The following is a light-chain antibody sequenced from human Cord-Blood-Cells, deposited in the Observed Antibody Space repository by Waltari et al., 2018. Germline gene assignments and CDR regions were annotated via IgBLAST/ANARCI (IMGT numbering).Light chain of an antibody. J-gene: IGLJ3*02. V-gene: IGLV2-14*01. CDR2: DVS. CDR3: SSYTSSSTWV. Sequence: QSALTQPASVSGSPGQSITISCTGTSSDVGGYNYVSWYEQHPGKAPKLMIYDVSKRPSGVSNRFSGSKSGNTASLTISGLQAKDEADYYCSSYTSSSTWVFGGGTKLTVL. CDR1: SSDVGGYNY.